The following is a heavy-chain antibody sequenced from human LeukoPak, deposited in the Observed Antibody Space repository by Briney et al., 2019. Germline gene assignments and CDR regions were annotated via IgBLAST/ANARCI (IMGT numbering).Heavy chain of an antibody. Sequence: GGSPRLSCAASGFTFSSYWMHWVRQAPGKGLVWVSRIHSDGSSTSYADTVRGRFTISRDDAKSTLYLQMNSLRAEDTAVYYCARSGWPYYFDYWGQGTLVTVSS. CDR1: GFTFSSYW. J-gene: IGHJ4*02. V-gene: IGHV3-74*01. D-gene: IGHD3-22*01. CDR2: IHSDGSST. CDR3: ARSGWPYYFDY.